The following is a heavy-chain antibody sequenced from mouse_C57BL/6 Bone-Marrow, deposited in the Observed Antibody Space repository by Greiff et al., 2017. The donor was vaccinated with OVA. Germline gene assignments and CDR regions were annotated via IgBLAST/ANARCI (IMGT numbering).Heavy chain of an antibody. J-gene: IGHJ3*01. CDR3: ARGFSWFAY. CDR2: ISSGGSYT. CDR1: GFTFSSYG. V-gene: IGHV5-6*01. Sequence: VQLQESGGDLVKPGGSLKLSCAASGFTFSSYGMSWVRQTPDKRLEWVATISSGGSYTYYPDSVKGRFTISRDNAKNTLYLQMSSLKSEDTAMYYCARGFSWFAYWGQGTLVTVSA.